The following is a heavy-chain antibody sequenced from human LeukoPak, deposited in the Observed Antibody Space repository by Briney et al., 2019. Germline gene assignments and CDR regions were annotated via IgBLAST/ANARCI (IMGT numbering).Heavy chain of an antibody. CDR3: AKPPGLRRLDP. Sequence: GGSLRLSCAASGFTFSSYAMNWVRQAPGKGLAWVSGINNSGGSTYYADSVKGRFTISRDNSKNTLYLQMNSLRAEDTAVYYCAKPPGLRRLDPWGQGTLVTVSS. CDR2: INNSGGST. J-gene: IGHJ5*02. CDR1: GFTFSSYA. D-gene: IGHD5-12*01. V-gene: IGHV3-23*01.